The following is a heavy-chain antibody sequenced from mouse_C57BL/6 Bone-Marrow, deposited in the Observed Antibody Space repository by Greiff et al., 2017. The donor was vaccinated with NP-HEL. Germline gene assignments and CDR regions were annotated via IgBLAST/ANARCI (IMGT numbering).Heavy chain of an antibody. V-gene: IGHV1-7*01. CDR3: ASYYGSSSYYFDY. CDR2: INPSSGYT. Sequence: QVQLQQSGAELAKPGASVKLSCKASGYTFTSYWMHWVKQRPGQGLEWIGNINPSSGYTKYNQKFKDKATLTADKSSSTAYMQLSSLTSEDSAVYYCASYYGSSSYYFDYWGQGTTLTVSS. J-gene: IGHJ2*01. D-gene: IGHD1-1*01. CDR1: GYTFTSYW.